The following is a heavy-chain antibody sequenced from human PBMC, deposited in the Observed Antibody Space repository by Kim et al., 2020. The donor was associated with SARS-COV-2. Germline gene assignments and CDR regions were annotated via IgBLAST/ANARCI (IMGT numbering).Heavy chain of an antibody. CDR3: AKDPGYSSSGYRGNYFD. J-gene: IGHJ4*01. D-gene: IGHD6-13*01. CDR2: ISYDGSNK. V-gene: IGHV3-30*18. CDR1: GFTFSSYG. Sequence: GGSLRLSCAASGFTFSSYGMHWVRQAPGKGLEWVAVISYDGSNKYYADSVKGRFTISRDNSKNTLHLQMNSLRAEDTAVYYCAKDPGYSSSGYRGNYFD.